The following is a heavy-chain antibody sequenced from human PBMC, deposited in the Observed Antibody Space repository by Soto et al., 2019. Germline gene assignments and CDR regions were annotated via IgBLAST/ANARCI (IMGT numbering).Heavy chain of an antibody. CDR1: GYTYTSYA. CDR2: INAGNGNT. J-gene: IGHJ6*02. D-gene: IGHD1-7*01. V-gene: IGHV1-3*01. CDR3: ARGPGRTGTTPYYYYGMDV. Sequence: GPSLKVSCKASGYTYTSYAMHWVRQAPGQRLEWMGWINAGNGNTKYSQKFQGRVTITRDTSASTAYMELSSLRSEDTAVYYCARGPGRTGTTPYYYYGMDVWGQGTTVTVSS.